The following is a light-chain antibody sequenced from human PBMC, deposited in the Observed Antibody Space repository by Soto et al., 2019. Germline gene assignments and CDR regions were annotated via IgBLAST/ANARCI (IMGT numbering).Light chain of an antibody. J-gene: IGKJ3*01. CDR2: GAS. CDR3: QQYGNSLFT. V-gene: IGKV3-20*01. CDR1: QSVSSSY. Sequence: EIVLTQSPGTLSLSPGERATLSCRASQSVSSSYIAWYQQKTGQAPRLLIYGASSRATGIPDRFSGSGSGTEFTLTISRLEPEDFAVYYCQQYGNSLFTCGPGTKVDI.